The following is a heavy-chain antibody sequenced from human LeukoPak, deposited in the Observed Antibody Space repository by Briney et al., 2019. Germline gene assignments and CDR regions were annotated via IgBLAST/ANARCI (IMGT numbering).Heavy chain of an antibody. V-gene: IGHV4-38-2*02. CDR2: IYHSGST. CDR3: AREGSGYYGDY. Sequence: PSQTLSLTCTVSGYSISSAYYWGWIRQPPGKGLEWIGSIYHSGSTYYNPSLKSRVTISVDTSNNHFSLKLRSVTAADTAVYYCAREGSGYYGDYWGQGTLVTVSS. J-gene: IGHJ4*02. D-gene: IGHD3-22*01. CDR1: GYSISSAYY.